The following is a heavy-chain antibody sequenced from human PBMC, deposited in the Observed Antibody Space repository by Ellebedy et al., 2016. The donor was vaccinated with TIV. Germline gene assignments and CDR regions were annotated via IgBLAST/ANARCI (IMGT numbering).Heavy chain of an antibody. CDR3: AREMSGSFDY. CDR1: GDSVSSKRGA. V-gene: IGHV6-1*01. CDR2: TYFRTKWFN. Sequence: SETLSLXCDISGDSVSSKRGAWNWIRQSPSRGLEWLGRTYFRTKWFNNYAVSVRGRITINPDTSRNQFSLQLQSVTPDDTAVYYCAREMSGSFDYWGQGILVPVSS. J-gene: IGHJ4*02. D-gene: IGHD1-26*01.